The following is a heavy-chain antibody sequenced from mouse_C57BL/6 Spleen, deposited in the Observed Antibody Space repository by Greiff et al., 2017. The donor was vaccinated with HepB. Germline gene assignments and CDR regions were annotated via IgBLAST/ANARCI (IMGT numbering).Heavy chain of an antibody. CDR3: AVLTGWFAY. Sequence: EVKLVDSGGGLVKPGGSLKLSCAASGFTFSSYTMSWVRQTPEKRLEWVATISGGGGNTYYPDSVKGRFTISRNNAKNTLSLQMSSLRSEDTALYYCAVLTGWFAYWGQGTLVTVSA. D-gene: IGHD4-1*01. CDR2: ISGGGGNT. CDR1: GFTFSSYT. J-gene: IGHJ3*01. V-gene: IGHV5-9*01.